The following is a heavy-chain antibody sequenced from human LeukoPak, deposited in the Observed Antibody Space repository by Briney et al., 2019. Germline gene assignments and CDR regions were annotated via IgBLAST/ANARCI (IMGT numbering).Heavy chain of an antibody. V-gene: IGHV3-48*01. CDR1: GFTFSSYS. J-gene: IGHJ4*02. D-gene: IGHD3-10*01. CDR2: ISSSSSTI. CDR3: ARDTPGAFEGFGEPLDY. Sequence: PGGSLRLSCAASGFTFSSYSMNWVRQAPGKGLEWVSYISSSSSTIYYADSVEGRFTISRDNAKNSLYLQMNSLRAEDTAVYYCARDTPGAFEGFGEPLDYWGQGTLVTVSS.